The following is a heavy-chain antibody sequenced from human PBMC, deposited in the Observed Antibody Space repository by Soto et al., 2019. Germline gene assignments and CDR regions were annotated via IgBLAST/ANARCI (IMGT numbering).Heavy chain of an antibody. CDR2: IGTAGDT. D-gene: IGHD3-9*01. V-gene: IGHV3-13*01. CDR3: ARGFSGFVNDILTPGYFDY. Sequence: EVQLVESGGGLVQPGGSLRLSCAASGFTFSSYDMHWVRQATGKGLEWVSAIGTAGDTYYPGSVKGRFTISRENAKNSLYLQMNSLRAGDTAVYYCARGFSGFVNDILTPGYFDYWGQGTLVTVSS. CDR1: GFTFSSYD. J-gene: IGHJ4*02.